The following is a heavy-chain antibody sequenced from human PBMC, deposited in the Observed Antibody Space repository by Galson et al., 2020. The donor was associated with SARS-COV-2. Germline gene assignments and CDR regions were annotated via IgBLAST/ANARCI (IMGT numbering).Heavy chain of an antibody. J-gene: IGHJ4*02. CDR1: GYTFTGYY. Sequence: ASVKVSCKASGYTFTGYYMHWVRQAPGQGLEWMGWINPNSGGTNYAQKFQGRVTMTRDTSISTAYMELSRLRSDDTAVYYCARASSSWYAGYYFDYWGQGTLVTVSS. D-gene: IGHD6-13*01. V-gene: IGHV1-2*02. CDR2: INPNSGGT. CDR3: ARASSSWYAGYYFDY.